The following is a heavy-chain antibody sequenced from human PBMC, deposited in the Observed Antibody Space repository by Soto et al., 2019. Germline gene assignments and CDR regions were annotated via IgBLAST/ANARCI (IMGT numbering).Heavy chain of an antibody. J-gene: IGHJ3*02. CDR3: ARGLYGDYAFDI. CDR2: IYSGGST. D-gene: IGHD4-17*01. Sequence: GGSLRLSCAASGFTVSSNYMSWVRQAPGKGLEWVSVIYSGGSTYYADSVKGRFTISRDNSKNTLYLQMNSLRAEATAVYYCARGLYGDYAFDIWGQGTMVTVSS. V-gene: IGHV3-53*01. CDR1: GFTVSSNY.